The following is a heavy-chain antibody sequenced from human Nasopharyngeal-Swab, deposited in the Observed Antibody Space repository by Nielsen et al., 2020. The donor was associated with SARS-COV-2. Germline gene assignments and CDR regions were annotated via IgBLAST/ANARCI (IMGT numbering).Heavy chain of an antibody. J-gene: IGHJ5*02. CDR3: ARGVSARLSSREQLELNWFDP. V-gene: IGHV4-59*01. D-gene: IGHD1-1*01. Sequence: SETLSLTCTVSGGSTSSYYWSWIRQPPGKGLEWIGYIYYSGSTNYNPSLKSRVTISVDTSKNQFSLKLSSVTAADTAVYYCARGVSARLSSREQLELNWFDPWGQGTLVTVSS. CDR1: GGSTSSYY. CDR2: IYYSGST.